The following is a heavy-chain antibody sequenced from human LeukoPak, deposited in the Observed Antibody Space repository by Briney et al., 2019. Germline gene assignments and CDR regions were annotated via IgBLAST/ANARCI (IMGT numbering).Heavy chain of an antibody. V-gene: IGHV3-53*01. CDR2: IYSGGST. CDR3: ANRGPRPY. Sequence: SGGSLRLSCAASGFTVSSNYMTWVRQAPGKGLEWVSIIYSGGSTSYADSVKGRFTISRDSSKNTLYLQMNSLRAEDTAVYYCANRGPRPYWGQGTLVTVSS. J-gene: IGHJ4*02. CDR1: GFTVSSNY.